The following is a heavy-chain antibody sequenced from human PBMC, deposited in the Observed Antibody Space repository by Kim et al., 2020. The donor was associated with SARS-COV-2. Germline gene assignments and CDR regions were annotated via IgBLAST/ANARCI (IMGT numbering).Heavy chain of an antibody. CDR1: LDYVSSTSAA. Sequence: SQTLSLTRVISLDYVSSTSAAWNWIRQSPSGGLEWLGRTYYRSRWFNDFALSVKSRITINPDTSKNQFSLQLTSVTPEDTAVYYCERGRLTMVRGVVITYDVVDVWRQGPTLTVSS. CDR3: ERGRLTMVRGVVITYDVVDV. D-gene: IGHD3-10*01. V-gene: IGHV6-1*01. J-gene: IGHJ6*02. CDR2: TYYRSRWFN.